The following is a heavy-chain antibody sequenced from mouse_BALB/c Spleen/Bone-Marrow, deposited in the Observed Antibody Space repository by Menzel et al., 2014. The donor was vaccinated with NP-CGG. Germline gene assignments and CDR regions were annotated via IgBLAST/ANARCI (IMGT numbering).Heavy chain of an antibody. D-gene: IGHD1-1*01. CDR1: GHSFTGYF. CDR2: INPYNGDT. V-gene: IGHV1-37*01. CDR3: GGVTTLVGKNYCYAMVY. Sequence: EVKLMESGPELVKPGASVKISCKVSGHSFTGYFMNWVKPSHGKSLEWIGRINPYNGDTFYNQKFKGKATLTVDKSSSKGHMELLNLTSEDSEVYYCGGVTTLVGKNYCYAMVYWGYGTSVT. J-gene: IGHJ4*01.